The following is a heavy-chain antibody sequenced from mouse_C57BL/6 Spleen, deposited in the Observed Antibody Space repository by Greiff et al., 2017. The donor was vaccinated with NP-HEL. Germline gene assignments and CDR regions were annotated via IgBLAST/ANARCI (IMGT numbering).Heavy chain of an antibody. Sequence: QVQLQQSGAELVMPGASVKLSCKASGYTFTSYWMHWVKQRPGQGLEWIGEIDPSDSYTNYNQKFKGKSTLTVDKSSSTAYMQLSSLTSEDSAVYYCARPPSGTGFAYWGQGTLVTVSA. CDR1: GYTFTSYW. D-gene: IGHD3-3*01. J-gene: IGHJ3*01. V-gene: IGHV1-69*01. CDR2: IDPSDSYT. CDR3: ARPPSGTGFAY.